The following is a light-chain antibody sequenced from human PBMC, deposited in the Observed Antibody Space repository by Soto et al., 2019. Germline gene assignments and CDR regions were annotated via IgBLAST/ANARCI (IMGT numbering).Light chain of an antibody. J-gene: IGLJ2*01. Sequence: QSVLTQPPSVSAAPGQKVSISCSGSSSNVGKNFVSWYQHVPGKAPKLLIYDNQKRPSGIPDRFSASKSGTVATLDITGLQTGDEADYYCGTWDSSLTIGVIFGGGTKLTVL. CDR2: DNQ. V-gene: IGLV1-51*01. CDR1: SSNVGKNF. CDR3: GTWDSSLTIGVI.